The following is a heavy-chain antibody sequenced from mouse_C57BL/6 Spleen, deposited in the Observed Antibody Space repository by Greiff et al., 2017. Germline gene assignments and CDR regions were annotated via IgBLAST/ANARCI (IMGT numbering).Heavy chain of an antibody. CDR2: ISSGSSTI. CDR1: GFTFSDYG. J-gene: IGHJ1*03. V-gene: IGHV5-17*01. CDR3: ARPHLYSNYPSYWWFDV. D-gene: IGHD2-5*01. Sequence: EVKLVESGGGLVKPGGSLKLSCAASGFTFSDYGMHWVRQAPEKGLEWVAYISSGSSTIYYADTVKGRFTISRDNAKNTLFLQMTSLGSEETAMYYCARPHLYSNYPSYWWFDVWGTGTTVTVSS.